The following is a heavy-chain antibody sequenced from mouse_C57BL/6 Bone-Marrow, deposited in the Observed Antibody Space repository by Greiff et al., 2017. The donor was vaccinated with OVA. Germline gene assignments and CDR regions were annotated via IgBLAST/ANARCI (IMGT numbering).Heavy chain of an antibody. D-gene: IGHD2-14*01. CDR2: ISSGSSTI. V-gene: IGHV5-17*01. CDR1: GFTFSDYG. Sequence: EVKVEESGGGLVKPGGSLKLSCAASGFTFSDYGMHWVRQAPEKGLEWVAYISSGSSTIYYADTVKGRFTISRDNAKNTLFLQMTSLRSEDTAMYYCARLGYQGAMDYWGQGTSVTVSS. CDR3: ARLGYQGAMDY. J-gene: IGHJ4*01.